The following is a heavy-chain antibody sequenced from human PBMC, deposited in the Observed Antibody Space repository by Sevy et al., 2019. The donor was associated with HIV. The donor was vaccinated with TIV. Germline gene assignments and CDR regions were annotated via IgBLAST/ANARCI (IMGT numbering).Heavy chain of an antibody. J-gene: IGHJ6*02. CDR3: AAVVKNDFWDGHVNYYGLDV. CDR1: GFTFNYAW. Sequence: GGSLRLSCAASGFTFNYAWMSWVRQAPGKGLEWVGRIKSKTDGGTADYAAHVKGSFTISRDDSENTLYLQMNSLKTEDTAVYYCAAVVKNDFWDGHVNYYGLDVWGQGTTVTVSS. CDR2: IKSKTDGGTA. V-gene: IGHV3-15*01. D-gene: IGHD3-3*01.